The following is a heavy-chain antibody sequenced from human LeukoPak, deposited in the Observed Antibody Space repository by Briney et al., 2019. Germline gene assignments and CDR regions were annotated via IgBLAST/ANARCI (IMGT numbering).Heavy chain of an antibody. J-gene: IGHJ4*02. CDR1: GESFSGYY. Sequence: PSETLSLTCAVYGESFSGYYWSWIRQPPGKGLEWIGEINHSGSTNYNPSLKSRVTISVDTSKNQFSLKLSSVTAADTAVYYCARAYYGSGSFDYWGQGTLVTVSS. V-gene: IGHV4-34*01. CDR3: ARAYYGSGSFDY. D-gene: IGHD3-10*01. CDR2: INHSGST.